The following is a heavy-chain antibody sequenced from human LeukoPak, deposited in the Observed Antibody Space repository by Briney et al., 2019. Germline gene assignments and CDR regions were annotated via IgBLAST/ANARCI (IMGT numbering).Heavy chain of an antibody. CDR2: IYTSGST. Sequence: PSETLCLTCTVSGASISSYYWSWVRQPAGEGLEWIGRIYTSGSTNYKPSLKSRVTMSVDTSKNQFSLKLTSVTAADTAVYYCARDGVENSSWYPLDSWGPGTLVTVSS. CDR3: ARDGVENSSWYPLDS. J-gene: IGHJ4*02. D-gene: IGHD6-13*01. CDR1: GASISSYY. V-gene: IGHV4-4*07.